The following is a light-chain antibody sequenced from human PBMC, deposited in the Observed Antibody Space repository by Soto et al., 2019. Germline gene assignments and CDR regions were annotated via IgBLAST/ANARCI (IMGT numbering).Light chain of an antibody. CDR3: CSYAGTSTFYV. Sequence: QSALTQPASVSGSPGQSVTISCTGASSDVGTYNLVSWYQQYPGKAPKLMISEVSKWPSGVSNRFSGSKSGTTASLTISGLQAEDEADYYCCSYAGTSTFYVFGTGTKLTVL. CDR2: EVS. V-gene: IGLV2-23*02. CDR1: SSDVGTYNL. J-gene: IGLJ1*01.